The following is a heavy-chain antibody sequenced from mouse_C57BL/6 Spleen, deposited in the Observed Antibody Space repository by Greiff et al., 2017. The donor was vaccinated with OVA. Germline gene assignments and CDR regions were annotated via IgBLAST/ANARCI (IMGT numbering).Heavy chain of an antibody. Sequence: EVNVVESGGDLVKPGGSLKLSCAASGFTFSSYGMSWVRQTPDKRLEWVATISSGGSYTYYTDRVKGRYTSARDNAKNTLYLQMSSLKSEDTAMYYCARQTSYFDYWGQGTTLTVSS. CDR1: GFTFSSYG. CDR2: ISSGGSYT. V-gene: IGHV5-6*01. CDR3: ARQTSYFDY. J-gene: IGHJ2*01.